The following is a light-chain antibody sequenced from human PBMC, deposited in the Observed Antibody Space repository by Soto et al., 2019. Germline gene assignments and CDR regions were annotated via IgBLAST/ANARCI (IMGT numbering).Light chain of an antibody. CDR2: GAS. CDR1: QSVSTSY. CDR3: QQYGSVPLT. V-gene: IGKV3-20*01. J-gene: IGKJ4*02. Sequence: EIVLTQSPGTLSLSPGERATLACRSSQSVSTSYLAWYQQKPGQAPRLLLYGASSRATGIPDRFTGSGSGADFTLSISRREPEDFAVYYCQQYGSVPLTFGGGTKVAIK.